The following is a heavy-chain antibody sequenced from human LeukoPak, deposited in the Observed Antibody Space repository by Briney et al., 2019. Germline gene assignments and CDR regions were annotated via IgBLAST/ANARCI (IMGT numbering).Heavy chain of an antibody. V-gene: IGHV4-34*01. CDR2: INHSGST. CDR3: ARGRLGYGGSDAFDI. CDR1: GGSFSGYY. D-gene: IGHD2-15*01. J-gene: IGHJ3*02. Sequence: SETLSLTCAVYGGSFSGYYWSWIRQPPGKGLEWIGEINHSGSTNYNPSLKSRVTISVDTSKNQFSLKLSSVTAADTAVYYCARGRLGYGGSDAFDIWGQGTMVTVSS.